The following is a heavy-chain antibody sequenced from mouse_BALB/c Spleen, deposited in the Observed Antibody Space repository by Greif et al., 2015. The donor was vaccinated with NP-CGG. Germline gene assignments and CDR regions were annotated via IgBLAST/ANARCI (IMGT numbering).Heavy chain of an antibody. D-gene: IGHD2-2*01. Sequence: VQLQQSGAELVRSGASVKLSCTASGFNIKDYYMHWVKQRPEQGLEWIGWIDPENGDTEYAPKFQGKATMTADTSSNTAYLQLSSLTSEDTAVYYCYAGYYGYDVGFAYWGQGTLVTVSA. CDR2: IDPENGDT. CDR3: YAGYYGYDVGFAY. J-gene: IGHJ3*01. CDR1: GFNIKDYY. V-gene: IGHV14-4*02.